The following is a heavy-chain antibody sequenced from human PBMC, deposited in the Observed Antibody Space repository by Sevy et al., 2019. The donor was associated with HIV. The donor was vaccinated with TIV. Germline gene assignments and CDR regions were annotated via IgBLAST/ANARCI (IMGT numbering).Heavy chain of an antibody. V-gene: IGHV3-7*01. Sequence: GGSLRLSCAASGFTLNSYWMSWVRQAPGQGLESVANIKQDGSVKYYVDSVKGRFTISRDNARNLVYLQMSSLTAEDTALYYCVRAIAADASLWGQGTLVTVSS. D-gene: IGHD6-13*01. CDR1: GFTLNSYW. CDR2: IKQDGSVK. J-gene: IGHJ4*02. CDR3: VRAIAADASL.